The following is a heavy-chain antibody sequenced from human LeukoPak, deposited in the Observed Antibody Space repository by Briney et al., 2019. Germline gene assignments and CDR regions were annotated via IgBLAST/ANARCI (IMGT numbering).Heavy chain of an antibody. CDR3: ARVDYVWGRYPGWFDP. Sequence: SETLSLTCTVSGGSISSGDYYWSWIRQPPGKGLEWIGYIYYSGSTYYNPSLKSRVTISVDTSKNQFSLKLSSVTAADTAVYYCARVDYVWGRYPGWFDPWGQGTLVTVSS. CDR1: GGSISSGDYY. V-gene: IGHV4-30-4*01. J-gene: IGHJ5*02. CDR2: IYYSGST. D-gene: IGHD3-16*02.